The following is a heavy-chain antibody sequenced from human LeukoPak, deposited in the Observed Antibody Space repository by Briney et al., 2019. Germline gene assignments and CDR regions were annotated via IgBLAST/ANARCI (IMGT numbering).Heavy chain of an antibody. CDR3: ASGSCYGDYYFDY. D-gene: IGHD4-17*01. V-gene: IGHV3-11*01. J-gene: IGHJ4*02. CDR1: GFTFSDYY. Sequence: GGSLRLSYAASGFTFSDYYMSWIRQAPGKGREGVSYISSSGSTIYYADSVKGRFTLSRDNAKNSLYLQMNSLRAEDSAVYYCASGSCYGDYYFDYWGQGTLVTVSS. CDR2: ISSSGSTI.